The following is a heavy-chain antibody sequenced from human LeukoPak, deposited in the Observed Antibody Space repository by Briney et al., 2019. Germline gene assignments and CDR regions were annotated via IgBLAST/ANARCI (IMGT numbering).Heavy chain of an antibody. Sequence: AAVKVSCKASGYTFTSYDNNWVRQANGQGLDWVGWMNPNSGNTGDAQKFQGRVTMTRNTSISTAYMELSRLRSEDTAVYYCARGSSYSSGWYAFDIWGQGKMVPVSS. J-gene: IGHJ3*02. D-gene: IGHD6-19*01. CDR2: MNPNSGNT. CDR3: ARGSSYSSGWYAFDI. V-gene: IGHV1-8*01. CDR1: GYTFTSYD.